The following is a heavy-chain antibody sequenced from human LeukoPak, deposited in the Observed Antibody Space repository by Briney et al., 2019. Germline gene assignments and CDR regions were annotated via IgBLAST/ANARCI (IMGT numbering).Heavy chain of an antibody. CDR2: ISSSSSHI. Sequence: PEGSLRLSCAASGFTFSSYSMNWVRQAPGKGLEWVSSISSSSSHIYYADSVKGRFTISRDNAKNSLYLQMNSLRAEDTAVYYCARDQGYCSGGSCYPGHYYGMDVWGQGTTVTVSS. D-gene: IGHD2-15*01. V-gene: IGHV3-21*01. CDR1: GFTFSSYS. CDR3: ARDQGYCSGGSCYPGHYYGMDV. J-gene: IGHJ6*02.